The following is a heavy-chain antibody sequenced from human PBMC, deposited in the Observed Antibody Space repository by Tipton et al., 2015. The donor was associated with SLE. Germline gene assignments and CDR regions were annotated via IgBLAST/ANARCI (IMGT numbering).Heavy chain of an antibody. J-gene: IGHJ4*02. CDR1: GGSFSGYY. CDR3: ARDPGSHDDY. Sequence: TLSLTCTVNGGSFSGYYWTWIRQPPGKGLEWIGEIDHSGSTINYNPSLKSRVTISIDTSKDQFSLKLSSVTAADTAVYYCARDPGSHDDYWGQGTLVTVSS. V-gene: IGHV4-34*01. CDR2: IDHSGSTI. D-gene: IGHD3-10*01.